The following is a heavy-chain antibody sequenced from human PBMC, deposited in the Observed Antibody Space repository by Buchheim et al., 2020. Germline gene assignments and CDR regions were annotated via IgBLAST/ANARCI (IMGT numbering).Heavy chain of an antibody. V-gene: IGHV4-31*03. Sequence: QVQLQESGPGLVKPSQTLSLTCTVSGGSISSGGYYWTWIRQHPGKGLEWLGYIYYSGTTYSNPSLKSRVTISVDTSKNQFFLKLSSVTAADTAVYYCARGEPGDSSGLFHYWGQGTL. J-gene: IGHJ4*02. D-gene: IGHD5-18*01. CDR1: GGSISSGGYY. CDR3: ARGEPGDSSGLFHY. CDR2: IYYSGTT.